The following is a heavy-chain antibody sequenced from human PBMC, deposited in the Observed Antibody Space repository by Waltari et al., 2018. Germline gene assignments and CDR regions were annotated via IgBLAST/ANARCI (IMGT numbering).Heavy chain of an antibody. J-gene: IGHJ3*02. CDR3: TRGDYYYDSSGFHDAIDI. D-gene: IGHD3-22*01. Sequence: EVQLVESGGGLVQPGGSLRLSCAASGFTFSSYSMNWVRQAPGKGLEWVSSISSSSSTIYYADSVKGRFTISRDNAKNSQYLQMNSLGAEDTAVYYCTRGDYYYDSSGFHDAIDIWGQGTMVTVSS. V-gene: IGHV3-48*04. CDR1: GFTFSSYS. CDR2: ISSSSSTI.